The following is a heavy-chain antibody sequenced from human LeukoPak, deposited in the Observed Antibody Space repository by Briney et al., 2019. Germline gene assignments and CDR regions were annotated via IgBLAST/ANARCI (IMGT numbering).Heavy chain of an antibody. CDR1: GGSISSGSYY. CDR2: IYTSGST. Sequence: PSETLSLTCTVSGGSISSGSYYWSWIRQPAGKGLEWIGRIYTSGSTNYNPSLKGRVTISVDTSKNQFSLKLSSVTAADTAVYYCARDCSSSWQYYMDVWGKGTTVTISS. V-gene: IGHV4-61*02. D-gene: IGHD6-13*01. CDR3: ARDCSSSWQYYMDV. J-gene: IGHJ6*03.